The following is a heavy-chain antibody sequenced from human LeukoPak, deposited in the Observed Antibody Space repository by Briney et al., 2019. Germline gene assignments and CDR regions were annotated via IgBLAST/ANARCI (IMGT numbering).Heavy chain of an antibody. CDR1: GFTFSSCA. D-gene: IGHD3-22*01. Sequence: GGSLRLSCAASGFTFSSCAMSWVRQAPGKGLEWVSAISGSGGSTYYADSVKGRFTISRDNSKNTLYLQMNSLRAEDTAVYYFAKGWTYYDSSGYYYVGLLSAFDIWGQGTMVTVSS. CDR2: ISGSGGST. CDR3: AKGWTYYDSSGYYYVGLLSAFDI. J-gene: IGHJ3*02. V-gene: IGHV3-23*01.